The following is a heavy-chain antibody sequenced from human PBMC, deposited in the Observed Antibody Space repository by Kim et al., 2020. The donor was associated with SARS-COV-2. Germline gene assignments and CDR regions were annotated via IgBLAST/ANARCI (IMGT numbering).Heavy chain of an antibody. J-gene: IGHJ5*02. V-gene: IGHV3-11*01. D-gene: IGHD3-16*02. CDR1: GFSFSDYY. CDR2: ISGDSATM. CDR3: ARDRYFGRYLGSWFDT. Sequence: GGSLRLSCAASGFSFSDYYMGWVRQAPGKGPEWISYISGDSATMYYADSVKGRFITFRVNAEDSLYLLMNDLRAEDSAIYYCARDRYFGRYLGSWFDTWGRGTLVAVSS.